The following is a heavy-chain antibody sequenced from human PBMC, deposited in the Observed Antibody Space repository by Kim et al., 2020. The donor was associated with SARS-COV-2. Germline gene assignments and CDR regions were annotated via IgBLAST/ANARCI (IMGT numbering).Heavy chain of an antibody. CDR1: GGSISSSSYY. V-gene: IGHV4-39*01. J-gene: IGHJ5*02. CDR3: ARSYDSSGYCFDP. D-gene: IGHD3-22*01. CDR2: IYYSGST. Sequence: SETLSLTCTVSGGSISSSSYYWGWIRQPPGKGLEWIGSIYYSGSTYYNPSLKSRVTISVDTSKNQFSLKLSSVTAADTAVYYCARSYDSSGYCFDPWGQGTLVTVSS.